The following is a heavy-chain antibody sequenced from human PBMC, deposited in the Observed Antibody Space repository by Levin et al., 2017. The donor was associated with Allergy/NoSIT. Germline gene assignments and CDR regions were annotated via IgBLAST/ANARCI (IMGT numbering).Heavy chain of an antibody. CDR1: GFTFSSYW. CDR2: INSDGSST. Sequence: ASVKVSCAASGFTFSSYWMHWVRQAPGKGLVWVSRINSDGSSTSYADSVKGRFTISRDNAKNTLYLQMNSLRAEDTAVYYCAFGGVPDQLDYWGQGTLVTVSS. CDR3: AFGGVPDQLDY. V-gene: IGHV3-74*01. D-gene: IGHD3-16*01. J-gene: IGHJ4*02.